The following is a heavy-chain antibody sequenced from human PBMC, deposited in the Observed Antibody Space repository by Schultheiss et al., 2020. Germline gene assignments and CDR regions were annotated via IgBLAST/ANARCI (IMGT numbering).Heavy chain of an antibody. D-gene: IGHD4-23*01. CDR2: IKQDGSEK. CDR3: ARDAIPTPVVRAYFDY. V-gene: IGHV3-7*01. Sequence: GGSLRLSCAASGFTFSSYEMNWVRQAPGKGLEWVANIKQDGSEKYYVDSVKGRFTISRDNAKNSLYLQMNSLRAEDTAVYYCARDAIPTPVVRAYFDYWGQGTLVTVSS. CDR1: GFTFSSYE. J-gene: IGHJ4*02.